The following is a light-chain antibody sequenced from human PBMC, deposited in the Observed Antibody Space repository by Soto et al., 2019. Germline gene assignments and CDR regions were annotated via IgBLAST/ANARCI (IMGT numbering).Light chain of an antibody. V-gene: IGLV2-11*01. CDR2: EVY. CDR3: ISYIPSTTTHWV. CDR1: VSDVGGYIY. J-gene: IGLJ3*02. Sequence: QSALTQPRSVSGSPGQSVTVSCTVSVSDVGGYIYVSWYQHHPGKAPKMLIFEVYNRPSGISDRFSGSKSGDTASLTISGLQAEDEADYYCISYIPSTTTHWVFGGGTKLTVL.